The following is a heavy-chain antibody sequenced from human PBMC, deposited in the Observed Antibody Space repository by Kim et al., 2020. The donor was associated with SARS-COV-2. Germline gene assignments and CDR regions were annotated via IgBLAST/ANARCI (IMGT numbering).Heavy chain of an antibody. D-gene: IGHD3-10*01. CDR2: INPSGGST. J-gene: IGHJ6*02. Sequence: ASVKVSCKASGYTFTSYYMHWVRQAPGQGLEWMGIINPSGGSTSYAQKFQGRVTMTRDTSTSTVYMELSSLRSEDTAVYYCARDLNTMVRGVIIPPYYYGMDAWGQGTTVTVSS. CDR1: GYTFTSYY. V-gene: IGHV1-46*01. CDR3: ARDLNTMVRGVIIPPYYYGMDA.